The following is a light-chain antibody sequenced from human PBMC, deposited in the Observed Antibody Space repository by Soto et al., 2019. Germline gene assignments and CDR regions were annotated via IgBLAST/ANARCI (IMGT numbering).Light chain of an antibody. CDR1: SSDVGGYNR. V-gene: IGLV2-14*01. Sequence: QSVLTQPASVSGSPGQSITISCTGTSSDVGGYNRVSWYQQYPGKAPKLVIYDVNNRPSEVPNRFSGSKSGNTASLTISGLQAEDEADYYCTSYTTSNSNTLYVFGTGTKVTVL. CDR2: DVN. J-gene: IGLJ1*01. CDR3: TSYTTSNSNTLYV.